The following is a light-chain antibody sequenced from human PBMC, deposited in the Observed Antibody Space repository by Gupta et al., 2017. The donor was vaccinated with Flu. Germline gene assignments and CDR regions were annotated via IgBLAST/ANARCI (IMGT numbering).Light chain of an antibody. CDR3: QQSYDTGYT. CDR1: QSISNY. CDR2: AAS. Sequence: IQLTESPSSLSASVGYRVTITCRASQSISNYLNWYQQKPGKAPKLLIYAASSLQSGVPSRFSGSGSGTDFTLTISSLQPEDVATYYCQQSYDTGYTFGQGTKLEIK. J-gene: IGKJ2*01. V-gene: IGKV1-39*01.